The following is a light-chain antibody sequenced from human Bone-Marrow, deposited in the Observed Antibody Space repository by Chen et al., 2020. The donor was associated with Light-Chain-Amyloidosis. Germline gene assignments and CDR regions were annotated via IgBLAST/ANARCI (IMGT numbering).Light chain of an antibody. V-gene: IGLV2-11*01. Sequence: QSALPQPRSVSGSPGQSVTISCPGTHSDVGGYNHVSWYQQYPGKAPKLMIYDVNKRPSGFPDRFSGSKSGITASLTISGLQAEDEADYYCYAYAGSYTLFGGGTKLTVL. J-gene: IGLJ2*01. CDR3: YAYAGSYTL. CDR1: HSDVGGYNH. CDR2: DVN.